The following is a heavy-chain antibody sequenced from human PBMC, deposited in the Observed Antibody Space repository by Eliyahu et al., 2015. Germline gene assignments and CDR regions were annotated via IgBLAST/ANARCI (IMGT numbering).Heavy chain of an antibody. CDR3: ARLWTTVWGSYAAFDI. CDR2: IYYSGST. J-gene: IGHJ3*02. CDR1: ISGYY. D-gene: IGHD3-16*01. V-gene: IGHV4-59*08. Sequence: ISGYYWSWIRQPPGKGLEWIGYIYYSGSTNYNPSLKSRVTISVDTSKNQFSLKLSSVTAADTAVYYCARLWTTVWGSYAAFDIWGQGTMVTVSS.